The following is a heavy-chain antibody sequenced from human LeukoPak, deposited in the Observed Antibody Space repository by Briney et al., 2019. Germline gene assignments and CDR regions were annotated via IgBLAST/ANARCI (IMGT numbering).Heavy chain of an antibody. CDR1: GYTFTSYG. V-gene: IGHV1-18*01. CDR3: ARKYSSGWYWDPFDY. D-gene: IGHD6-19*01. CDR2: ISAYNGNT. Sequence: ASVKVSCKASGYTFTSYGISWVRQAPGQGLEWMGWISAYNGNTNYAQKLQGRVTMTTDTSTSTAYMELRSLRSDDTAVYYCARKYSSGWYWDPFDYWGQGTLVTVSS. J-gene: IGHJ4*02.